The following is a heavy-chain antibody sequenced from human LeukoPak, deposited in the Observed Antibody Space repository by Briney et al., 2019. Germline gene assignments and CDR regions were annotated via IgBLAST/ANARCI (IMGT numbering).Heavy chain of an antibody. CDR1: GGSISNYY. J-gene: IGHJ4*02. V-gene: IGHV4-59*01. Sequence: SETLSLTCTVSGGSISNYYWSWIRQPPGKGLECIGYIYHTGSTSYNPSLKSRVTISVDTSKNQFSLKLSSVTGANTAVYYCASAGASSGYSPLHYWGQGTLVTVSS. CDR2: IYHTGST. CDR3: ASAGASSGYSPLHY. D-gene: IGHD3-22*01.